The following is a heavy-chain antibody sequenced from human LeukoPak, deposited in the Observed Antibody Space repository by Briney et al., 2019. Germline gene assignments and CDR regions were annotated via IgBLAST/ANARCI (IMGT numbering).Heavy chain of an antibody. CDR3: ARSFYGSGSYVIDY. CDR1: GYTFTGYY. CDR2: INPNSGGT. D-gene: IGHD3-10*01. V-gene: IGHV1-2*02. Sequence: GASVKVSCKASGYTFTGYYMHWVRQAPGQGLEWMGWINPNSGGTNYAQKFQGRVTMTRDTSISTAYMELSRLRSDDTAVYYCARSFYGSGSYVIDYWGQGTLVTVSS. J-gene: IGHJ4*02.